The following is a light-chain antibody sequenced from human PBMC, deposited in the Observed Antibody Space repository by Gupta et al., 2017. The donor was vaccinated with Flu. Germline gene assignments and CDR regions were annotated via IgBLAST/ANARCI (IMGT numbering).Light chain of an antibody. V-gene: IGKV3D-15*01. J-gene: IGKJ4*01. CDR1: QSVSSS. Sequence: EIVMTQSPATLSVSPGERDALSCRASQSVSSSLAWYQHKPGRPPRLLIYGASTRATGIPARCSGSGSGTEFTLTISSLQSEDFAVYYCQQYDNWSLTFGGGTKVDIK. CDR3: QQYDNWSLT. CDR2: GAS.